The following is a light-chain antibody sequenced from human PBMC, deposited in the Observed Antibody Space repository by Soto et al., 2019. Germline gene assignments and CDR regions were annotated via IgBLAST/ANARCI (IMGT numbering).Light chain of an antibody. CDR1: QSVLHRSNNKNY. V-gene: IGKV4-1*01. Sequence: DIMMTQSPDSLAVSLGERATINCKSSQSVLHRSNNKNYLAWYQQKPGHPPKLLIYWASTRESGVPDRFSGSGSGTDFTLTISSLQAEDVAVYYCQQYYNNPKTFGQGTKVEIK. CDR3: QQYYNNPKT. J-gene: IGKJ1*01. CDR2: WAS.